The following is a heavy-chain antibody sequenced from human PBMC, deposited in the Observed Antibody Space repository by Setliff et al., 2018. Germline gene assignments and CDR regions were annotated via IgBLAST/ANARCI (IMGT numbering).Heavy chain of an antibody. Sequence: SETLSLTCTVSGGSISSGSYYWSWIRQHAGKGLEWIGRIYTSGSTNYNPSLKSRVTISVDTSKNQFSLNLSSVTAADSAVYYCAREYFYGDYLDYWGQGTLVTVSS. CDR3: AREYFYGDYLDY. CDR1: GGSISSGSYY. CDR2: IYTSGST. D-gene: IGHD4-17*01. V-gene: IGHV4-61*02. J-gene: IGHJ4*02.